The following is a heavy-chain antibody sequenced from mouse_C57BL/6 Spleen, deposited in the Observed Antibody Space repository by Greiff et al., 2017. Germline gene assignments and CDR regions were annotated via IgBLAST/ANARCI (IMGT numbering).Heavy chain of an antibody. CDR2: IDPNSGGT. J-gene: IGHJ3*01. Sequence: QVQLQQPGAELVKPGASVKLSCKASGYTFTSYWMHWVKQRPGRGLEWIGRIDPNSGGTKYNEKFKSKATLTVDKPSSTAYMQLSSLTSEDSAVYYCARRANHQAWCAYWGQGTLVTVSA. V-gene: IGHV1-72*01. D-gene: IGHD3-1*01. CDR3: ARRANHQAWCAY. CDR1: GYTFTSYW.